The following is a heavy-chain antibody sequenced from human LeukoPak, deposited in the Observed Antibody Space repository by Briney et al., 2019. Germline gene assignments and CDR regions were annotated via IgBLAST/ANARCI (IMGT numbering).Heavy chain of an antibody. Sequence: GGSLRLSCAASGFTFSSYAMSWVRQAPGKGLEWVSAISGSGGSTYYADSVKGRFTISRDNSKNTLYLQMNSLRAEDTAVYYCAKDSMSITGTPDDAFDIWGQGTMVTVSS. D-gene: IGHD1-20*01. V-gene: IGHV3-23*01. J-gene: IGHJ3*02. CDR1: GFTFSSYA. CDR3: AKDSMSITGTPDDAFDI. CDR2: ISGSGGST.